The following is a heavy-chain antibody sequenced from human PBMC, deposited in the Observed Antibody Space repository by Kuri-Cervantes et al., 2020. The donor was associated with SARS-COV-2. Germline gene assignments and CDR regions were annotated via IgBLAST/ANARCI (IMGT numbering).Heavy chain of an antibody. D-gene: IGHD5-18*01. V-gene: IGHV3-21*03. CDR3: TTDQLWSHIMDV. J-gene: IGHJ6*02. Sequence: GESLKISCAASGFTFSSYSMNWVRQAPGKGLEWVSSISSSSSYIYYADSVKGRFTISRDNAKNSLYLQMNSLKTEDTAVYYCTTDQLWSHIMDVWGQGTTVTRSS. CDR1: GFTFSSYS. CDR2: ISSSSSYI.